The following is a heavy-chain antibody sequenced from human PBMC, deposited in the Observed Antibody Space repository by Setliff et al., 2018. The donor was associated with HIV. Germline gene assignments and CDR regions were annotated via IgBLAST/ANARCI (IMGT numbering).Heavy chain of an antibody. Sequence: GESLKISCAGSGFTFSSFWMAWVRQAPGKGLEWVASIKQDGHNKYYVDSVKGRFIISRDNAKNSLYLQMNTLRAEDTAVYYCARDPIGIPDYWGQGTLVTVS. J-gene: IGHJ4*02. D-gene: IGHD1-20*01. CDR2: IKQDGHNK. V-gene: IGHV3-7*01. CDR3: ARDPIGIPDY. CDR1: GFTFSSFW.